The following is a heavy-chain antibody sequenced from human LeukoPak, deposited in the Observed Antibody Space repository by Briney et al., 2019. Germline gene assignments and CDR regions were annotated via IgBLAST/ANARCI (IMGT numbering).Heavy chain of an antibody. Sequence: GGPLRLSCAASGFTVSSNYMSWVRQAPGKGLEWVSVIYSGGSTYYADSVKGRFTISRDNSKNTLYLQMNSLRAEDTAVYYCARDSVQDYYDSSGYYSFDYWGQGTLVTVSS. CDR2: IYSGGST. V-gene: IGHV3-66*01. CDR3: ARDSVQDYYDSSGYYSFDY. CDR1: GFTVSSNY. D-gene: IGHD3-22*01. J-gene: IGHJ4*02.